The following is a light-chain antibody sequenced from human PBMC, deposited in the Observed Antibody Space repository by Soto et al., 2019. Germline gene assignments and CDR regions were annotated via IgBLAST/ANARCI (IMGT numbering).Light chain of an antibody. V-gene: IGKV3-11*01. J-gene: IGKJ2*01. CDR1: QSVSSY. CDR2: DAS. Sequence: EIVLTQSPATLSLSPGERATLSCRASQSVSSYLAWYQQKPGQAPRLLIYDASNSATGIPARFSGSGSGTDFTLTSSSLETEDFAVYYCQQRSNWYTFGQGTKLEIK. CDR3: QQRSNWYT.